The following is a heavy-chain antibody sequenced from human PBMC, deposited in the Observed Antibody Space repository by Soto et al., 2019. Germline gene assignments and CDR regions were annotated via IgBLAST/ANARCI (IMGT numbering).Heavy chain of an antibody. D-gene: IGHD3-9*01. CDR2: ISYDGSNK. CDR3: FFQAEDGIRDYPPVSAFLLNRSSDL. Sequence: GKGLEWVAGISYDGSNKYYADSVKGRVTISRDNSKNTLYLQMNSLRAEDTAVDYFFFQAEDGIRDYPPVSAFLLNRSSDL. V-gene: IGHV3-30*03. J-gene: IGHJ2*01.